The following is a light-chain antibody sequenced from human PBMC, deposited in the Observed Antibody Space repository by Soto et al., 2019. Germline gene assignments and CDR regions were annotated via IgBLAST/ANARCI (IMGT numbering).Light chain of an antibody. J-gene: IGKJ3*01. V-gene: IGKV1-9*01. CDR1: QGISSY. CDR3: RHLNSYSPDT. Sequence: DIQLTQSPSFLSASVGDRVTITCRASQGISSYLAWYQQKPGTAPKLLIFAASTLQNGVPSRFSGSGSGTEFTLTISSLQPEDFATYYCRHLNSYSPDTFGPGTKVDIK. CDR2: AAS.